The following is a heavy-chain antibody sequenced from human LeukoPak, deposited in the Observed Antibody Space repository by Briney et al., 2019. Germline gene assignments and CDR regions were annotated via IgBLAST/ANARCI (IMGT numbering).Heavy chain of an antibody. J-gene: IGHJ4*02. D-gene: IGHD6-19*01. CDR2: INPNSGGT. V-gene: IGHV1-2*02. CDR3: ATERSLKYSSGWFPFDY. CDR1: GYTFTGYY. Sequence: ASVKVSCKASGYTFTGYYMHWVRQAPGQGLEWMGWINPNSGGTNYAQKFQGRVTMTRDTSISTAYMELSRLRSDDTAVYYCATERSLKYSSGWFPFDYWGQGTLVTVSS.